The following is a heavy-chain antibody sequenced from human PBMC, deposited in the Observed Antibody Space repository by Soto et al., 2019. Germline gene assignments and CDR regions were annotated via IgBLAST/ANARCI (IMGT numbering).Heavy chain of an antibody. D-gene: IGHD6-13*01. CDR3: ARDGDGQQLVYYYYYGMDV. V-gene: IGHV3-7*03. CDR1: GFTFSSYW. Sequence: EVQMVESGGGLVQPGGSLRLSCAASGFTFSSYWMSWVRQAPGKGLEWVANIKQDGSEKYYVDSVKGRFTISRDNAKNSLYLQMNSLRAEDTAVYYCARDGDGQQLVYYYYYGMDVWGQGTTVTVSS. J-gene: IGHJ6*02. CDR2: IKQDGSEK.